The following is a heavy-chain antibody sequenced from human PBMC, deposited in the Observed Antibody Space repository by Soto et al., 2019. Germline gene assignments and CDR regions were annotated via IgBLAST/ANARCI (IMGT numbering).Heavy chain of an antibody. Sequence: EXLQISCRDSGCSFSRNWIAWVRQMPGKGLEWMGVIFSGDSDTRFSPSFQGQVTISVDKSINTAYLQWSSLKASDTAMYYCARHYNGFDYWGQGTLVTVSS. CDR1: GCSFSRNW. CDR2: IFSGDSDT. J-gene: IGHJ4*02. D-gene: IGHD1-1*01. CDR3: ARHYNGFDY. V-gene: IGHV5-51*01.